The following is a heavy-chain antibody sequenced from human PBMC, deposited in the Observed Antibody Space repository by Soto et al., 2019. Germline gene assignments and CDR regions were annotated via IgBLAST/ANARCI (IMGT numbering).Heavy chain of an antibody. CDR3: ARDLRAAGRPGMDV. Sequence: QVQLVQSGAEVKKPGSSVKVSCKASGGTFSSYAISWVQQAPGQGLEWMGGIIPIFGTANYAQNFQGRVTITADESTSTAYMELSSLRSEDTAVYYCARDLRAAGRPGMDVWGQGTTVTVSS. V-gene: IGHV1-69*01. CDR1: GGTFSSYA. J-gene: IGHJ6*02. D-gene: IGHD6-13*01. CDR2: IIPIFGTA.